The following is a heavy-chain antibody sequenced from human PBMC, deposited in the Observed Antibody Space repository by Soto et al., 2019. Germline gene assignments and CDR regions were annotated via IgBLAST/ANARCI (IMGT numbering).Heavy chain of an antibody. Sequence: EVQLVESGGGLVQPGGSLRLSCAASGFTFSSYWMSWVRQAPGKGLEWVANIKQDGSEKYYVDSVKGRFTISRDNAKNSLYLQMNSLRAEDTAVYYCAREGITIFGTEGYFDYWGQGTLVTVSS. J-gene: IGHJ4*02. V-gene: IGHV3-7*05. CDR3: AREGITIFGTEGYFDY. CDR1: GFTFSSYW. D-gene: IGHD3-3*01. CDR2: IKQDGSEK.